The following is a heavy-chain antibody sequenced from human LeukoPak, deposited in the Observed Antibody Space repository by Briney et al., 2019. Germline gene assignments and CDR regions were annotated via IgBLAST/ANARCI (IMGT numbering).Heavy chain of an antibody. V-gene: IGHV7-4-1*02. D-gene: IGHD6-13*01. J-gene: IGHJ6*02. Sequence: GASVKVSCKASGYTFTSYAMDWVRQAPGQGLEWMGWINTNTGNPTYAQGFTGRFVFSLDTSVSTAYLQISSLKAEDTAVYYCARWAYRSSWYLYYYYYGMDVWGQGTTVTVSS. CDR2: INTNTGNP. CDR1: GYTFTSYA. CDR3: ARWAYRSSWYLYYYYYGMDV.